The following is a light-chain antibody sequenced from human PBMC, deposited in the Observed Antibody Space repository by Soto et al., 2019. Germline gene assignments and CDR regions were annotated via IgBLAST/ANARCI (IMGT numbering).Light chain of an antibody. Sequence: QSALTQPASVSGSPGQSITISCTGTSSDVSGYNYVSWYQQHPGKAPQLMIYDVGNRPSGVSNRFSGSKSGNTASLTISGLQAEDEADYYCSSYTSSSTYVFGTGTKLTVL. CDR3: SSYTSSSTYV. V-gene: IGLV2-14*01. J-gene: IGLJ1*01. CDR1: SSDVSGYNY. CDR2: DVG.